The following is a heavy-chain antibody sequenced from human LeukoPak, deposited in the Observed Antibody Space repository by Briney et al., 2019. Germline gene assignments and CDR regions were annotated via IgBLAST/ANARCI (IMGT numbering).Heavy chain of an antibody. CDR3: AKSSSGWKYYFDY. J-gene: IGHJ4*02. Sequence: PGGSLRLSCAASGFIFSHHGMNWVRQAPGKGLEWVSGIRTDGVTTYYADSVRGRFTISGDNSKNTLYLQMNSLRAEDTAVYYCAKSSSGWKYYFDYWGQGTLVTVSS. D-gene: IGHD6-19*01. CDR1: GFIFSHHG. CDR2: IRTDGVTT. V-gene: IGHV3-23*01.